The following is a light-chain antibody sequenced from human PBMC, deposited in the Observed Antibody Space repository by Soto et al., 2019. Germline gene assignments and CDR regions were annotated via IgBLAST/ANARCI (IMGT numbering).Light chain of an antibody. CDR1: QTLSNSF. Sequence: SVLTQSPGTLSLSPGERATLSCRASQTLSNSFIAWYQQKPGQAPRLLIYDTSSRATGVPDRYSASGSGTDFTLTISRLEPEDFAVFFCQQYGTSEIIFGQGTRLEIK. V-gene: IGKV3-20*01. CDR2: DTS. CDR3: QQYGTSEII. J-gene: IGKJ5*01.